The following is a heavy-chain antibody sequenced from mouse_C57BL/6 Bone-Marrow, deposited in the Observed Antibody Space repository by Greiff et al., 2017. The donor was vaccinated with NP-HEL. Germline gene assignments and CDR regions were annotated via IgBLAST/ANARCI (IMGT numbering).Heavy chain of an antibody. J-gene: IGHJ4*01. CDR3: TTGGSSPYAMDY. CDR1: GFTFTDDY. Sequence: EVKLQESGAELVRPGASVTLSCTASGFTFTDDYMPWVKQRPEQGLEWIGWLDPENGDTESASKFQGTATITADTSSNTAYLQLISLTSDDTAGYYCTTGGSSPYAMDYWGQETSVTVSS. D-gene: IGHD1-1*01. CDR2: LDPENGDT. V-gene: IGHV14-4*01.